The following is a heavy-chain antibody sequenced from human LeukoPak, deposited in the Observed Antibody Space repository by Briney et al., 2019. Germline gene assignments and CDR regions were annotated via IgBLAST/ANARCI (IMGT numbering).Heavy chain of an antibody. CDR3: ARAAFSSGWYGGFDP. Sequence: ASVKVSCKASGYTFTGYYIHWVRQAPGQGLEWMGWTNPNSGATNYAQKFQGRVTMTRDTSISTAYMELSRLRSDDTAVYYCARAAFSSGWYGGFDPWGQGTLVTVSS. CDR2: TNPNSGAT. CDR1: GYTFTGYY. D-gene: IGHD6-19*01. V-gene: IGHV1-2*02. J-gene: IGHJ5*02.